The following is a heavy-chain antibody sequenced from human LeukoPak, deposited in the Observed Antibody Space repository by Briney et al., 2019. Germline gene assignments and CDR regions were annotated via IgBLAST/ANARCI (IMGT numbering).Heavy chain of an antibody. CDR2: IYYSGST. Sequence: SETLSLTCTVSGGSISSGDYYWSWIRQPPGTGLEWIGYIYYSGSTYYNPSLKSRVTISVDTSKNQFSLKLSSVTAADTAVYYCARDSPPRGMDVWGQGTTVTVSS. J-gene: IGHJ6*02. CDR3: ARDSPPRGMDV. CDR1: GGSISSGDYY. V-gene: IGHV4-30-4*01.